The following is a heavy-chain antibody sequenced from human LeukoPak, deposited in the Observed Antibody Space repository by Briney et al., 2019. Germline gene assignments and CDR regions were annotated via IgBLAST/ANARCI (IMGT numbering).Heavy chain of an antibody. V-gene: IGHV3-13*01. CDR3: ARDSPYVLLWFGEFDSDY. CDR2: IGTAGEI. Sequence: GGSLRLSCAASGFTFSSYDIHWVRQATGKGLEWVSGIGTAGEIYYPGSVKGRFTISRENAKNSLYLQMNSLRAGDTAVYYCARDSPYVLLWFGEFDSDYWGQGTLVTVSS. CDR1: GFTFSSYD. D-gene: IGHD3-10*01. J-gene: IGHJ4*02.